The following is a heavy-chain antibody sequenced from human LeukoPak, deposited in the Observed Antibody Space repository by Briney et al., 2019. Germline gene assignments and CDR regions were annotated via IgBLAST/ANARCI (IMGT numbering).Heavy chain of an antibody. CDR3: AKDYSGSYHPPYYFDY. D-gene: IGHD1-26*01. V-gene: IGHV3-23*01. CDR2: IRASGSTA. CDR1: GFTFSSYE. J-gene: IGHJ4*02. Sequence: GGSLRLSCAASGFTFSSYEMNWVRQAPGKGLEWVSAIRASGSTAYYADSVKGRFTISRDNSKNTLYLQMNSPRAEDTAVYYCAKDYSGSYHPPYYFDYWGQGTLVTVSS.